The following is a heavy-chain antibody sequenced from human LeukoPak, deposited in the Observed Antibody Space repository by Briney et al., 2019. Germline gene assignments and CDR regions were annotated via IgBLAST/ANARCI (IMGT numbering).Heavy chain of an antibody. Sequence: SETLSLTCTVSGGSISSYYWSWIRQPPGKGLEWIGYIYYSGSTNYNPSLKSRVTISVDTSKNQFSLKMRSVTAADTAVYYCARVRAVAGTPPDYWGQGTLVTVSS. D-gene: IGHD6-19*01. CDR3: ARVRAVAGTPPDY. CDR2: IYYSGST. J-gene: IGHJ4*02. CDR1: GGSISSYY. V-gene: IGHV4-59*08.